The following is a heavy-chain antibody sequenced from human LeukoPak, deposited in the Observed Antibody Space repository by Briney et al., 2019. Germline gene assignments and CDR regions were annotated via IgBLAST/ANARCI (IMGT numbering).Heavy chain of an antibody. J-gene: IGHJ4*02. CDR3: ARRSSSWDTDFDY. CDR1: GYSFTSYW. Sequence: GESLKISCKGSGYSFTSYWISWVRQMPGKGLEWMGRIDPSDSYTNYSPSFQGHVTISADKSISTAYLQWSSLKASDAAMYYCARRSSSWDTDFDYWGQGTLVTVSS. D-gene: IGHD6-13*01. CDR2: IDPSDSYT. V-gene: IGHV5-10-1*01.